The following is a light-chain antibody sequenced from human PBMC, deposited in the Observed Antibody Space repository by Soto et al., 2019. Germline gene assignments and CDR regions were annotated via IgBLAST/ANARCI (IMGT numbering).Light chain of an antibody. J-gene: IGKJ1*01. CDR1: QSVNNR. V-gene: IGKV3-15*01. CDR3: QQYNSWPWT. Sequence: EFVMTQSPATLSVSPGERATLSCRASQSVNNRLAWYQRRPGQAPRLLIYDAFTRASGVPARFSGSGSGTEFTLTISSLQSEDFAVYYCQQYNSWPWTFGQGTKVDIK. CDR2: DAF.